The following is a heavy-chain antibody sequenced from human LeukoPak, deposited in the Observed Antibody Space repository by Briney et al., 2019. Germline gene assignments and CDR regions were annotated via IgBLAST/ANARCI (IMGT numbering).Heavy chain of an antibody. CDR2: ISSSSSYI. CDR3: ARDRAAAVTDY. CDR1: GFTFSSYS. Sequence: GGSLRLSCAASGFTFSSYSMTWVRQAPGKGPEWVSSISSSSSYIYYADSVKGRFTISRDNAKNSLYLQMNSLRAEDTAVYYCARDRAAAVTDYWGQGTLVTVSS. J-gene: IGHJ4*02. V-gene: IGHV3-21*01. D-gene: IGHD6-13*01.